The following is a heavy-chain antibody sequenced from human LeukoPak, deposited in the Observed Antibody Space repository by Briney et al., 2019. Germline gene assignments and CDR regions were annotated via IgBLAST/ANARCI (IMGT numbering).Heavy chain of an antibody. Sequence: ASVKVSCKASGYTFTSYDINWVRQATRQGHEWMGWMNPNSGNTGYAQNFQGRVTMTRNTSISTAYMELSSLRSEDTAVYYCARGQYDSSGYDYWGQGTLVTVSS. D-gene: IGHD3-22*01. CDR3: ARGQYDSSGYDY. V-gene: IGHV1-8*01. CDR1: GYTFTSYD. CDR2: MNPNSGNT. J-gene: IGHJ4*02.